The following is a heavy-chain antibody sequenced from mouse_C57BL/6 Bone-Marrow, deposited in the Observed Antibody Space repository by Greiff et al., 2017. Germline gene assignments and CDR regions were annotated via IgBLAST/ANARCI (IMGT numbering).Heavy chain of an antibody. J-gene: IGHJ3*01. CDR1: GYAFSSSW. D-gene: IGHD1-1*01. CDR3: VYGSVAY. Sequence: VQLQESGPELVKPGASVKISCKASGYAFSSSWMNWVKQRPGEGLEWIGRIYPGDGDTNYNGKFKGKATLTADKSSSTAYMQLSSLTSEDSAVYFCVYGSVAYWGQGALVTVSA. V-gene: IGHV1-82*01. CDR2: IYPGDGDT.